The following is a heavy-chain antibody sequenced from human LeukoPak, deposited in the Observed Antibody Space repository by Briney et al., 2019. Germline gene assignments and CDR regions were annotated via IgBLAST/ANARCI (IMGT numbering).Heavy chain of an antibody. CDR2: MNPNSGNT. CDR1: GYTFTSYD. CDR3: ARSSGYDLRYYYYYMDV. J-gene: IGHJ6*03. Sequence: ASVKVSCKASGYTFTSYDINWVRQATGQGLEWMGWMNPNSGNTGYAQKFQGRVTITRNTSISTAYMELSSLRSEDTAVYYCARSSGYDLRYYYYYMDVWGKGTTVTVPS. D-gene: IGHD5-12*01. V-gene: IGHV1-8*03.